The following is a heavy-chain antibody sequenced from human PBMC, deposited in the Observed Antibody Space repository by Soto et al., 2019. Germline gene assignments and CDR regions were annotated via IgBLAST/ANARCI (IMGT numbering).Heavy chain of an antibody. Sequence: QVELVESGGGVVQPGRSLRLSCAASGFNFSTYTMHWVRQAPGKGLEWVAALSNNGINADYADSVKGGFTISRDNSKNELFLQMNSLRAEDTAVYYCARDWSISVAVPGYWGQGSLVSVSS. D-gene: IGHD6-19*01. CDR2: LSNNGINA. J-gene: IGHJ4*02. CDR1: GFNFSTYT. V-gene: IGHV3-30-3*01. CDR3: ARDWSISVAVPGY.